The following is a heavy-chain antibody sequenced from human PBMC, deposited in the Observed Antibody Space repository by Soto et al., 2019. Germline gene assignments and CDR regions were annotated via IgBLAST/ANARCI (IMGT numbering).Heavy chain of an antibody. J-gene: IGHJ3*01. Sequence: EAQLWESGGRSVQPGGSLRLSCAASGFNFGLYAMTWVRQAPGKRLEWVSEISSSSGRTTRYADSVRGRFTISRDNSRNTLYLEMTNLRVDDTATYFCAQMTVLTTSAFDVWGQGTTGTVS. CDR2: ISSSSGRTT. D-gene: IGHD4-17*01. V-gene: IGHV3-23*01. CDR3: AQMTVLTTSAFDV. CDR1: GFNFGLYA.